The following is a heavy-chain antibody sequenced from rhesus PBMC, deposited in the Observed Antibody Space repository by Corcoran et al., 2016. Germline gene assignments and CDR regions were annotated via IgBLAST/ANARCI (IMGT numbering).Heavy chain of an antibody. CDR1: GGSISSSNW. J-gene: IGHJ4*01. Sequence: QVQLQESGPAVVKPSETLSLTCAVSGGSISSSNWWSWIRQSPGKGLEWIGGIYGSGGSTEYNPSLKSRVTISIDTSKNQFSLKLSSGTAADTAVYYCARRGSGWTRDYWGQGVLVTVSS. CDR3: ARRGSGWTRDY. D-gene: IGHD6-31*01. CDR2: IYGSGGST. V-gene: IGHV4-93*02.